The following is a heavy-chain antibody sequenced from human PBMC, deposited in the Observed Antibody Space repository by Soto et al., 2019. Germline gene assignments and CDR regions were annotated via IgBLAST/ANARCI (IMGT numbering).Heavy chain of an antibody. D-gene: IGHD3-22*01. CDR2: IYSGGST. CDR3: ARDRVESGYPEYFQH. V-gene: IGHV3-53*01. Sequence: EVQLVESGGGLIQPGGSLRLSCAASGFTVSSNYMSWVRQAPGKGLEWVSVIYSGGSTDYADSVKGRFTISSDNSKNTLYLQMNSLRAEDTAVYYCARDRVESGYPEYFQHWGQGTLVTVSS. CDR1: GFTVSSNY. J-gene: IGHJ1*01.